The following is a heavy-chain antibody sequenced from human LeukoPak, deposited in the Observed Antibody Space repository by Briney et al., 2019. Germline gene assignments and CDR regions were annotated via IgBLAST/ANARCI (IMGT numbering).Heavy chain of an antibody. CDR3: VRRNILTFFDY. J-gene: IGHJ4*02. CDR1: GFTFSSYA. CDR2: ITSDGGGT. D-gene: IGHD3-9*01. Sequence: HPRGSLRLSCSASGFTFSSYAMHWVRQAPGKGLEYVSAITSDGGGTYSADSVKGRFTISRDNSKNTLCLQMSSLRAEDTAVYYCVRRNILTFFDYWGQGTLVTVSS. V-gene: IGHV3-64D*06.